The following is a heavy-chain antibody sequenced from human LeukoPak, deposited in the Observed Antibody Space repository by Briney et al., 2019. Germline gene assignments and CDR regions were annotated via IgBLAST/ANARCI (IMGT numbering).Heavy chain of an antibody. CDR1: GYTFTNYG. D-gene: IGHD3-22*01. Sequence: ASVKVSCKASGYTFTNYGISWVRQAPGQGLEWMGWLSAYNGNTNYAQKLQGRVTMTTDTSTSTAYMELRSLRSDDTAVYYCARDRGITMIVVGLFDYWGQGTLVTVSS. CDR3: ARDRGITMIVVGLFDY. CDR2: LSAYNGNT. J-gene: IGHJ4*02. V-gene: IGHV1-18*01.